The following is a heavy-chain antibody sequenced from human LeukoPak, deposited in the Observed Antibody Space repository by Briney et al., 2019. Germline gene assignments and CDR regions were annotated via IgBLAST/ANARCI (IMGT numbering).Heavy chain of an antibody. CDR2: ISYDGSNK. Sequence: PGRSLRLSCAASGFTFSSYCMHWVRQAPGKGLEWVAVISYDGSNKYYADSVKGRFTISRDNSKNTLYLQMNSLRAEDTAVYYCAKDQSPLLTYGMDVWGQGTTVTVSS. CDR3: AKDQSPLLTYGMDV. D-gene: IGHD3-10*01. V-gene: IGHV3-30*18. J-gene: IGHJ6*02. CDR1: GFTFSSYC.